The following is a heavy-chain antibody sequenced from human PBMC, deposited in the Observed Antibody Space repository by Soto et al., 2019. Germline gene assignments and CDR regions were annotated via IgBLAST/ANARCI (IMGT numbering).Heavy chain of an antibody. V-gene: IGHV1-69*01. CDR3: ARDGGRHSGGIDY. D-gene: IGHD1-26*01. Sequence: QVQLVQSGAEVKKPGSSVKVSCKASGGTFSSYSINWVRQAPGQGLEWMGEIIPIFGTANYAQKVQGRVTITADESTSTAYMALSSLRSEDTAVYYCARDGGRHSGGIDYWSQGTLVTVSS. J-gene: IGHJ4*02. CDR2: IIPIFGTA. CDR1: GGTFSSYS.